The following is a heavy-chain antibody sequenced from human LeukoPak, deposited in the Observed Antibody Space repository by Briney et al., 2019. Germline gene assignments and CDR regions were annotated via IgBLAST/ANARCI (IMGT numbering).Heavy chain of an antibody. D-gene: IGHD3-10*01. J-gene: IGHJ4*02. CDR3: ARDNPNYYGSGSYDY. CDR2: ISAYNGNT. Sequence: VASVKVSCKASGYTFTSYGISWVRQAPGQGLEWMGWISAYNGNTNYAQKLQGRVTMTTDTSTSTAYMELRSLRSDDTAVYYCARDNPNYYGSGSYDYWGQGTLVTVSS. V-gene: IGHV1-18*01. CDR1: GYTFTSYG.